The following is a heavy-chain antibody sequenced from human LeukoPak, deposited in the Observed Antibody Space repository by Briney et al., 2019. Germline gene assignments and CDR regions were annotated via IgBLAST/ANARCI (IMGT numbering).Heavy chain of an antibody. CDR1: GGSISSYY. Sequence: SETLSLTCTVSGGSISSYYWSWIRQPPGKGLEWIGYIYYSGSTNYNPSLKSRVTISVDRSRNQFPLKLTSVTAADTAVYYCARDGATGGWFDPWGQGTLVTVSS. CDR2: IYYSGST. V-gene: IGHV4-59*12. D-gene: IGHD1-26*01. CDR3: ARDGATGGWFDP. J-gene: IGHJ5*02.